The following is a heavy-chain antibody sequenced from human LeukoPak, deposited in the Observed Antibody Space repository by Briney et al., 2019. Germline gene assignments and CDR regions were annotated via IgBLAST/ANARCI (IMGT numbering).Heavy chain of an antibody. CDR2: INPSGGST. Sequence: ASVKVSCKASGYTFTNYYMHWVRQAPGQGLEWMGIINPSGGSTSYAQKFQGRVTITADESTSTAYMELSSLRSEDTAVYYCARVLSGYDFEDYYYYYMDVWGKGTTVTIS. J-gene: IGHJ6*03. CDR3: ARVLSGYDFEDYYYYYMDV. D-gene: IGHD5-12*01. V-gene: IGHV1-46*01. CDR1: GYTFTNYY.